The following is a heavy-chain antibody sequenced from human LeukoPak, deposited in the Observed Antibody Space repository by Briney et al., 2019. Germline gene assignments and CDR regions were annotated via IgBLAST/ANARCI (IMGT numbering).Heavy chain of an antibody. D-gene: IGHD1-26*01. CDR1: GFTFSTCS. Sequence: GGSLRLSCAASGFTFSTCSMKWVRQAPGKALEWVSSISGSSYHIYYADSVKGRFTISRDNANNLLYLQMNSLRAEDTAVYYCASGKIVGARGADNWGQGTLVTVSS. CDR2: ISGSSYHI. J-gene: IGHJ4*02. V-gene: IGHV3-21*01. CDR3: ASGKIVGARGADN.